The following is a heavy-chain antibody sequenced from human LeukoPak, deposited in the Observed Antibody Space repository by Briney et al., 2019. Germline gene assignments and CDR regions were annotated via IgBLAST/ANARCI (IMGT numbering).Heavy chain of an antibody. CDR2: IYYSGST. D-gene: IGHD3-22*01. CDR3: ARVGSPTNYYDSSGYYQYFDY. J-gene: IGHJ4*02. CDR1: GGSISSGDYY. V-gene: IGHV4-30-4*08. Sequence: SETLSLTCTVSGGSISSGDYYWSWIRQPPGKGLEWIGYIYYSGSTYYNPSLKSRVTISVDRSKNQFSLKLSSVTAADTAVYYCARVGSPTNYYDSSGYYQYFDYWGQGTLVTVSS.